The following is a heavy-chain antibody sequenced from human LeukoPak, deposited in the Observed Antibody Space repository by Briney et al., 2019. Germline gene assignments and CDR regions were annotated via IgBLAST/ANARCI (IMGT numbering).Heavy chain of an antibody. Sequence: GAPVKVSCKASGGTFNNYAISWVRQAPGQGLEWVGGIIPIFTTANYAQKFQGRVTITADKSTNTAYMELSSLRSDDTAVYYCARAVQVTTGGLFDYWGQGTLVTVSS. CDR1: GGTFNNYA. D-gene: IGHD4-17*01. V-gene: IGHV1-69*06. CDR3: ARAVQVTTGGLFDY. J-gene: IGHJ4*02. CDR2: IIPIFTTA.